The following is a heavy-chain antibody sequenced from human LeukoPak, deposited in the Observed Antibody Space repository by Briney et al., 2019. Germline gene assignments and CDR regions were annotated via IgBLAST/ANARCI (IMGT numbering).Heavy chain of an antibody. CDR3: ARAPGWNSGSSGYSDY. V-gene: IGHV3-21*01. CDR2: ISSRSIYI. J-gene: IGHJ4*02. D-gene: IGHD3-22*01. CDR1: GFTFSSYS. Sequence: PGGSLRLSCAASGFTFSSYSMNWVRQAPGKGLEWVSCISSRSIYIYYADSVKGRFTISRDNAKNSLYLQMNSLRAEDTAVYYCARAPGWNSGSSGYSDYWGQGTLVTVSS.